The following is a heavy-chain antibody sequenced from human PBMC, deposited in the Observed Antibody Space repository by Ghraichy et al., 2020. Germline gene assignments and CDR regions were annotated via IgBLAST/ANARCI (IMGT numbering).Heavy chain of an antibody. V-gene: IGHV4-38-2*01. CDR3: ASRVGVGAIGISRAFDI. D-gene: IGHD1-26*01. CDR1: GYSISSGYF. Sequence: SETLSLTCAVSGYSISSGYFWGWIRQPPGKGLEWIGSIYHSGSTYYNPSLKSRVTISVDTSKNQFSLKLSSVTAADTAVYYCASRVGVGAIGISRAFDIWGQGTMVTVSS. CDR2: IYHSGST. J-gene: IGHJ3*02.